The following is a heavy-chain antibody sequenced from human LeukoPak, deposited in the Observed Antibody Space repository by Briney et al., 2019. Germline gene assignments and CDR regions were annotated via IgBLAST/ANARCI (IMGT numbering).Heavy chain of an antibody. CDR3: AKDHYVSGRYDAFDI. V-gene: IGHV3-21*04. CDR1: GFIFSSYT. D-gene: IGHD3-10*01. CDR2: LSTASSFI. J-gene: IGHJ3*02. Sequence: PGGSLRLSCAASGFIFSSYTMNWVRQAPGKGLEWVSSLSTASSFIYYADSVKGRFTISRDNAKNSLYLQMNSLRAEDTAVYYCAKDHYVSGRYDAFDIWGQGTMVTVSS.